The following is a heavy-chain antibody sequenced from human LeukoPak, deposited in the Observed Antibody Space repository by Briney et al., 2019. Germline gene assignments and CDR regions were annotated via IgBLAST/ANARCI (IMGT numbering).Heavy chain of an antibody. CDR3: AKALSIVVVPAAPLD. CDR1: GFTFSSYG. Sequence: GGSLRLSCAASGFTFSSYGMHWVRQAPGKGLEWVAFIRYDGSNKYYADSVKGRFTISRDNSKNTPYLQMNSLRAEDTAVYYCAKALSIVVVPAAPLDWGQGTLVTVSS. V-gene: IGHV3-30*02. J-gene: IGHJ4*02. CDR2: IRYDGSNK. D-gene: IGHD2-2*01.